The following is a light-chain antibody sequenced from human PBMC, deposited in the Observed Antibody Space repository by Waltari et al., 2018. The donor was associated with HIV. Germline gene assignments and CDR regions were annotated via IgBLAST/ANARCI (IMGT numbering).Light chain of an antibody. CDR1: QSIGDL. Sequence: DIQMTQSPSYVSASIGDTVTISCRTNQSIGDLLAWYQQRPGEAPRLLIYSTSRRYSGVPSKFVAFGSDTDFTLTVTGLDSEDFATYYCQQASSFPHTFGGGTKV. CDR2: STS. CDR3: QQASSFPHT. V-gene: IGKV1-12*01. J-gene: IGKJ4*01.